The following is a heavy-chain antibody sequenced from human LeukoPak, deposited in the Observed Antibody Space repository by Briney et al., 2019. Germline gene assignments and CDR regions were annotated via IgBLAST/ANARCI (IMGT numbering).Heavy chain of an antibody. D-gene: IGHD3-3*01. J-gene: IGHJ6*03. V-gene: IGHV5-51*01. Sequence: GESLKISCKGSGYSFTSYWIGWVRQMPGKGLEWMGIIYPGDSDTRYSPSFQGQVTISADKSISTAYLQWSSLKASDTAMYYCARHRVDFWALQGYYYMDVWGKGTTVTVSS. CDR1: GYSFTSYW. CDR2: IYPGDSDT. CDR3: ARHRVDFWALQGYYYMDV.